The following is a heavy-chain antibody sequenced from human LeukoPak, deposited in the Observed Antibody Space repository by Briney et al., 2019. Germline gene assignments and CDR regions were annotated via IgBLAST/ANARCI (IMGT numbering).Heavy chain of an antibody. CDR2: IGSGGHST. D-gene: IGHD3-16*02. CDR3: AKDIELSI. V-gene: IGHV3-23*01. Sequence: VGSLRLSCAASGFRFSDAAMTWVRQAPGKGLEWVSLIGSGGHSTYYGDSVKGRFTISRDNSKNTLSLQMNSLRVEDTAIYYCAKDIELSILGLGTMVTVSS. J-gene: IGHJ3*02. CDR1: GFRFSDAA.